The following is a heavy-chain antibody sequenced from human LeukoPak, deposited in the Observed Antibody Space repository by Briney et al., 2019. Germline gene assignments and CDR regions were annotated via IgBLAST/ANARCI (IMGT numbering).Heavy chain of an antibody. CDR3: ARDVDNGRQRYGFDN. CDR2: LSDNTDSRTFI. CDR1: GFTFRRCS. J-gene: IGHJ4*02. V-gene: IGHV3-21*01. D-gene: IGHD1-14*01. Sequence: PGGSLRLSCVASGFTFRRCSMNWVRQAPGKGLEWIAYLSDNTDSRTFIYYANSVKGRFTISRDNARNSLYLQMNNLRAEDTALYYCARDVDNGRQRYGFDNWGQGTLVTVSS.